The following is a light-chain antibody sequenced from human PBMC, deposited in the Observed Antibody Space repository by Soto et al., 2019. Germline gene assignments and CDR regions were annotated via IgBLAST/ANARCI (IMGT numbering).Light chain of an antibody. V-gene: IGLV1-44*01. CDR3: AAWDDSLNGYV. J-gene: IGLJ1*01. CDR2: SNN. CDR1: SSKIGSNT. Sequence: QSVLTQPPSASGTPGQRVTISCSGSSSKIGSNTVNWYQQLPGTAPKLLIDSNNQRPSGVPDRFSGSKSGTAASLAISGLQSEDEADYYCAAWDDSLNGYVFGTGTKLTVL.